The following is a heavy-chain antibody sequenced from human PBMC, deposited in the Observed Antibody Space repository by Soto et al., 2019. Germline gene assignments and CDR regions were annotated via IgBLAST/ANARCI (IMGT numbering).Heavy chain of an antibody. J-gene: IGHJ4*02. D-gene: IGHD6-6*01. Sequence: PGGSLRLSCAASGFTFSSYGMHWVRQAPGKGLEWVAVISYDGSNKYYADSVKGRFTISRDNAKNSLYLQMNSLRAEDTAVYYCARDRPRTGQVDYWGQGTLVTVSS. V-gene: IGHV3-30*03. CDR1: GFTFSSYG. CDR3: ARDRPRTGQVDY. CDR2: ISYDGSNK.